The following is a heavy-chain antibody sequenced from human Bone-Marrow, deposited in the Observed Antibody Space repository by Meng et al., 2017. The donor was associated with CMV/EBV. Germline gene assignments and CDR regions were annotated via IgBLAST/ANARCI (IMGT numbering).Heavy chain of an antibody. CDR1: GFIFSGSA. CDR2: IRSKANSYAT. V-gene: IGHV3-73*01. CDR3: TSPTTRYCSSTSCYFDI. D-gene: IGHD2-2*01. J-gene: IGHJ3*02. Sequence: GESLKISCAASGFIFSGSAMHWVRQASGKGLEWVGRIRSKANSYATAYAASVKGRFTISRDDSKNTAYLQMNSLKTEDTAVYYCTSPTTRYCSSTSCYFDIWGQGTMVTASS.